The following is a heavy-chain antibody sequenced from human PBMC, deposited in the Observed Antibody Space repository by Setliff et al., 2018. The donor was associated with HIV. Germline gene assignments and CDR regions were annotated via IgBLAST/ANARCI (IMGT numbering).Heavy chain of an antibody. Sequence: ASVKVSCKASGDIFTSYYMHWVRQAPGQGPEWMGVINPSGGSTIYAQKFQGRVTMTRDTSTSTVYMQLSTLRSEDTAVYYCARERLGRSGFEYLQHWGQGTLVTVPQ. V-gene: IGHV1-46*01. D-gene: IGHD3-22*01. CDR1: GDIFTSYY. CDR3: ARERLGRSGFEYLQH. J-gene: IGHJ1*01. CDR2: INPSGGST.